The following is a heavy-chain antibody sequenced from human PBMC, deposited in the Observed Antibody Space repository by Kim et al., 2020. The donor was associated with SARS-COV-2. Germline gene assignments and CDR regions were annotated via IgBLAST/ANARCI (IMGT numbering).Heavy chain of an antibody. V-gene: IGHV3-48*04. J-gene: IGHJ4*02. Sequence: YYADSVKGRFTISRDNAKNSLYLQMNSLRAEDTAVYYCARGHGGNSPFDYWGQGTLVTVSS. CDR3: ARGHGGNSPFDY. D-gene: IGHD2-21*02.